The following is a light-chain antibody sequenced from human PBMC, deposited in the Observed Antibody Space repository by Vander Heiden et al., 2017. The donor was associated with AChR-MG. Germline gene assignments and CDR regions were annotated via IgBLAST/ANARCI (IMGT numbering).Light chain of an antibody. Sequence: QSALTHPPSASGFPGQSVTIPCTGTRSDVGFYHYVSWYQQHPGKAPRLMIYEVSKRPSGVPDRFSGSKSGNTASLTVSGLQAEDEADYYCSSYAGSNNLKFGGGTRLTVL. V-gene: IGLV2-8*01. CDR3: SSYAGSNNLK. CDR2: EVS. J-gene: IGLJ2*01. CDR1: RSDVGFYHY.